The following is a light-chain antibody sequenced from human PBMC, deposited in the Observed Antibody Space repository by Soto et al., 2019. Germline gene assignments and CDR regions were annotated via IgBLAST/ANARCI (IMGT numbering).Light chain of an antibody. CDR1: TSNIGSKT. Sequence: QLVLTQPPSASGTPGQRVTISCSGSTSNIGSKTVNWYQQLPGMAPKLLIYSDNQRPSEVPDRFSGSKSGTSASLAISGLQSEDEADYYCAAWDDSLKGWVFGGGTKLTVL. CDR2: SDN. V-gene: IGLV1-44*01. J-gene: IGLJ3*02. CDR3: AAWDDSLKGWV.